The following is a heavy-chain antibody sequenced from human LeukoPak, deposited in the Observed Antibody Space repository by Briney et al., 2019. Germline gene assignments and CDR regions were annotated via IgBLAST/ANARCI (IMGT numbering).Heavy chain of an antibody. Sequence: PSETLSLTCTVSGGSVSNYYWSWIRQSPGKGLEWIGYIYYTETSYNPSLKSRVTISADTSKNQFFLNLTSVTAADTAVYYCARDFRTSWYGGTNWFDPWGQGTLVTVSS. CDR3: ARDFRTSWYGGTNWFDP. CDR1: GGSVSNYY. J-gene: IGHJ5*02. D-gene: IGHD4-23*01. V-gene: IGHV4-59*02. CDR2: IYYTET.